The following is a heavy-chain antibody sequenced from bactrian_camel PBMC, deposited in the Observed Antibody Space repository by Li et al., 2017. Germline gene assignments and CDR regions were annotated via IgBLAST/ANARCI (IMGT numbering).Heavy chain of an antibody. J-gene: IGHJ4*01. CDR2: QDTDGST. D-gene: IGHD5*01. CDR1: GIILSTCG. V-gene: IGHV3S55*01. CDR3: GKIGSETWVGPYAPCPAEYTF. Sequence: HVQLVESGGGSVQAGGALKLSCVASGIILSTCGMGWFRQAPGKEREGVAAQDTDGSTCYADSVKGRFSISKDNSKNTLTLQMNSLEPEDSAMYYCGKIGSETWVGPYAPCPAEYTFRGQGTQVTVS.